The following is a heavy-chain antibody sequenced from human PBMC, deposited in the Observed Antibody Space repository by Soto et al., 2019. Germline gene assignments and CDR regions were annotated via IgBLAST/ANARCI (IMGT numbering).Heavy chain of an antibody. V-gene: IGHV5-10-1*01. J-gene: IGHJ6*02. D-gene: IGHD6-19*01. CDR3: ARGNSSGWHYYYGMDV. CDR1: GYSFTSYW. Sequence: PGESLKISCKGSGYSFTSYWISWVRQMPGKGLEWMGRIDPSDSYTNYSPSFQGHVTISADKSISTAYLQWSSLKASDTAMYYCARGNSSGWHYYYGMDVWGQGTTVTVSS. CDR2: IDPSDSYT.